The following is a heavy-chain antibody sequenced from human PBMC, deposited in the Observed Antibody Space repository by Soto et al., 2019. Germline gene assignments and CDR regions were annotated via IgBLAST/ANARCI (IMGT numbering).Heavy chain of an antibody. V-gene: IGHV3-9*01. J-gene: IGHJ6*03. CDR3: AKAYSSSLNYYYYMDV. Sequence: GGSLRLSCAASGFTFDDYAMHWVRQAPGKGLEWVSGISWNSGSTGYADSVKGRFTISRDNAKNSLYLQMNSLRAEDTALYYCAKAYSSSLNYYYYMDVWGKGTTVTVSS. CDR1: GFTFDDYA. CDR2: ISWNSGST. D-gene: IGHD6-13*01.